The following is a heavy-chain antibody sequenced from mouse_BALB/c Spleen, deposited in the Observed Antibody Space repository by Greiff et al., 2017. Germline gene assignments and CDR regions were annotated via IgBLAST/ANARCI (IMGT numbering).Heavy chain of an antibody. D-gene: IGHD2-4*01. CDR3: AKKSYYDYGGFAY. Sequence: QVQLQQSGPSLVQPSQSLSITCTVSGFSLTSYGVHWVRQSPGKGLEWLGVIWRGGSTDYNAAFMSRLSITKDNSKSQVFFKMNSLQADDTAIYYCAKKSYYDYGGFAYWGQGTLVTVSA. CDR2: IWRGGST. V-gene: IGHV2-5-1*01. CDR1: GFSLTSYG. J-gene: IGHJ3*01.